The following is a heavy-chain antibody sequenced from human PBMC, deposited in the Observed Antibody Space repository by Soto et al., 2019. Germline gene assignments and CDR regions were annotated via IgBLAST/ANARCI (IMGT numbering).Heavy chain of an antibody. V-gene: IGHV4-31*03. Sequence: SETLSLTCTVSGGSITTGGYYWSWIRQLPGKGLEWIGHRYYSESTYYNPSLKSRVSISLDTSKNQFYLKLSFVTAADTAMYYCARTKCSGGSCYSWSLDYWGQGTPVTVSS. D-gene: IGHD2-15*01. CDR2: RYYSEST. CDR1: GGSITTGGYY. J-gene: IGHJ4*02. CDR3: ARTKCSGGSCYSWSLDY.